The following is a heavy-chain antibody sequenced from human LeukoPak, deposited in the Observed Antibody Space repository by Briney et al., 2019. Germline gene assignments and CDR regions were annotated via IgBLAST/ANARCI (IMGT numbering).Heavy chain of an antibody. CDR2: IKQDGSEK. CDR1: GFPFSSYW. CDR3: ARKMVRGVIIMSYFDY. J-gene: IGHJ4*02. Sequence: PGGSLRLSCAASGFPFSSYWMSWVRQAPGKGLEWVANIKQDGSEKYYVDSVKGRFTISRDNAKNSLYLQMNSLRAEDTAVYYCARKMVRGVIIMSYFDYWGQGTLVTVSS. V-gene: IGHV3-7*01. D-gene: IGHD3-10*01.